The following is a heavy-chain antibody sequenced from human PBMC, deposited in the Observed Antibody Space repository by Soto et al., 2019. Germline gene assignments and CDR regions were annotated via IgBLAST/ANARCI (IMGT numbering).Heavy chain of an antibody. V-gene: IGHV4-4*02. CDR3: ARDQGSRHGE. Sequence: QVQLQESGPGLVRPSGTVSLTCAVSGLSISSDNWWSWVRQPPGKGLEWIGEIHHSGSTNYNPSLQSRATMSVVPSKYLFSLTLNSVTAAETAFYYCARDQGSRHGEWGHGNLVSVSS. D-gene: IGHD6-13*01. CDR1: GLSISSDNW. J-gene: IGHJ4*01. CDR2: IHHSGST.